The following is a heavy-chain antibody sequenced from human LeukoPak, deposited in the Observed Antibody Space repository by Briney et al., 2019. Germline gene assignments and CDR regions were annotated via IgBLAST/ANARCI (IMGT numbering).Heavy chain of an antibody. V-gene: IGHV5-51*01. D-gene: IGHD3-16*01. CDR2: INPDDSDT. CDR3: ARGGVFYYYYMDV. J-gene: IGHJ6*03. Sequence: GESLKTSCKGSGYSFTKYWIGWVRRMPGKGLEWMGIINPDDSDTRYSPSFQGQVTISADKSINTAYLQWSSLRASDTAMYYCARGGVFYYYYMDVWGKGTTVTISS. CDR1: GYSFTKYW.